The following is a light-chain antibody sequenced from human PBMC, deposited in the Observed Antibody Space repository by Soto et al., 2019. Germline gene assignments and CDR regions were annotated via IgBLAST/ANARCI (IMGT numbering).Light chain of an antibody. CDR3: SSYTSSSTLLYV. J-gene: IGLJ1*01. CDR2: DVS. CDR1: SSDVGGYNY. V-gene: IGLV2-14*03. Sequence: QYALTQPASVSGSPGQSITISCTGTSSDVGGYNYVCWYQQHPGKAPKLMIYDVSNRPSGVSNRFSGSKSGNTASLTISGLQAEDEDDYYCSSYTSSSTLLYVFGTGTKLTVL.